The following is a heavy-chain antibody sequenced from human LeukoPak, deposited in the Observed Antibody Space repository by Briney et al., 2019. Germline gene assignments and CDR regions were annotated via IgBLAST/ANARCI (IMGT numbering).Heavy chain of an antibody. CDR1: GYTFTNYG. Sequence: ASVKVSCKASGYTFTNYGVSWVRQAPGQGLEWMGWINAYNGDTHYAQNLQGRLTMTTDTSTSMAFMELRSLRPDDTAVYFCARWGLVAPGTYYYYYMDVWGRGTTVTASS. V-gene: IGHV1-18*01. J-gene: IGHJ6*03. CDR3: ARWGLVAPGTYYYYYMDV. D-gene: IGHD2-2*01. CDR2: INAYNGDT.